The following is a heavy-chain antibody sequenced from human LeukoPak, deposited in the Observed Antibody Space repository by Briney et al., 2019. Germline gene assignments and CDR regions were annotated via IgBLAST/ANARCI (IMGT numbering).Heavy chain of an antibody. J-gene: IGHJ3*02. CDR3: ARQVDIVASPQTFDI. CDR2: IYPGDSDT. D-gene: IGHD5-12*01. CDR1: GYSFTSYW. Sequence: GESLKISCKGSGYSFTSYWIGWVRQMPGKGLEWMGIIYPGDSDTRYSPSFQGQVTISADKSISTAYLQWSSLKASDTAMYYCARQVDIVASPQTFDIWGQGTMVTVSS. V-gene: IGHV5-51*01.